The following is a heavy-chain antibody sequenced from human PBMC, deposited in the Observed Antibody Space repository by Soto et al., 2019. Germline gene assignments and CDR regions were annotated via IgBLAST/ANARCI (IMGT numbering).Heavy chain of an antibody. V-gene: IGHV1-2*04. CDR2: INPNSGGT. Sequence: ASVKVSCKASGYTFTGYYMHWVRQAPGQGLEWMGWINPNSGGTNYAQKFQGWVTMTRDTSISTAYMELSRLRSDDTAVYYCARGDGGIVVVPAANVSDSNWFDPWGQGTLVTVSS. CDR3: ARGDGGIVVVPAANVSDSNWFDP. D-gene: IGHD2-2*01. J-gene: IGHJ5*02. CDR1: GYTFTGYY.